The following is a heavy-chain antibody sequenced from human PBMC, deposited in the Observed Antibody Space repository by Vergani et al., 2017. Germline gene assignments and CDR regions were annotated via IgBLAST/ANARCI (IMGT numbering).Heavy chain of an antibody. CDR2: INHSGST. V-gene: IGHV4-34*01. CDR3: ARSAAIKYYDSSGLPEGSFDY. D-gene: IGHD3-22*01. Sequence: QVQLQQWGAGLLKPSETLSLTCAVYGGSFSGYYWSWIRQPPGKGLEWIGEINHSGSTNYNPSLKSRVTISVDTYKNQFPLKLSSVTAADTAVYYCARSAAIKYYDSSGLPEGSFDYWGQGTLVTVSS. J-gene: IGHJ4*02. CDR1: GGSFSGYY.